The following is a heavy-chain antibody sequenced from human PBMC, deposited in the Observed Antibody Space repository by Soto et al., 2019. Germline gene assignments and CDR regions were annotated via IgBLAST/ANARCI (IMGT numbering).Heavy chain of an antibody. CDR3: ARERGYCSGRSCYAYGMDV. CDR1: GFTSSSYG. V-gene: IGHV3-13*01. Sequence: GGSLRLPCAASGFTSSSYGMHWVRQATGKGLEWVSAIGTAGDTYYPGSVKGRFTISRENAKNSLYLQMNSLRAEDTAVYYCARERGYCSGRSCYAYGMDVWGQGTTVTVSS. D-gene: IGHD2-15*01. CDR2: IGTAGDT. J-gene: IGHJ6*02.